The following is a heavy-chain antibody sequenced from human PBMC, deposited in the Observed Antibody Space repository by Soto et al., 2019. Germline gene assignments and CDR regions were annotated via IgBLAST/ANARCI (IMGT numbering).Heavy chain of an antibody. J-gene: IGHJ6*02. CDR1: GNTFTSCY. V-gene: IGHV1-46*03. CDR3: ARDRAPGWAYYYGMDV. D-gene: IGHD1-26*01. CDR2: INPSSGST. Sequence: ASVKVSCKASGNTFTSCYMYWVRQAPGQGLEWMGIINPSSGSTSYAQKFQGRVTMTRDTSTSTVYMELSSLRSEDTAVYYCARDRAPGWAYYYGMDVWGQGTTVTVSS.